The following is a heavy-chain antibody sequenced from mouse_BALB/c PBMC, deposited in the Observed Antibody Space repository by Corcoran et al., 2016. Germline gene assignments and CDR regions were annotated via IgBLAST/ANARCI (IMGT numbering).Heavy chain of an antibody. V-gene: IGHV1S136*01. Sequence: EVQLQQSGPELVKPGASVKMSCKASGYTFTSYVMHWVKQKPGQGLEWIGYINPYNDGTKYNEKFKGKATLTSDKSYSTAYMELISLTSDDYAVYYCARSVYYGNHGEAYWGQGTLVTVSA. D-gene: IGHD2-1*01. CDR2: INPYNDGT. CDR3: ARSVYYGNHGEAY. CDR1: GYTFTSYV. J-gene: IGHJ3*01.